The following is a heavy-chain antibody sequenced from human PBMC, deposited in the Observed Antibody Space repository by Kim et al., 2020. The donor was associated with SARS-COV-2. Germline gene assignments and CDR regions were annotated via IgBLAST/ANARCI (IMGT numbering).Heavy chain of an antibody. CDR1: DFTFGSYP. J-gene: IGHJ4*02. V-gene: IGHV3-23*01. CDR2: ISGSGGKT. CDR3: AKSARGDYTGLDY. D-gene: IGHD4-17*01. Sequence: GGSLRLSCAASDFTFGSYPMTWIRQPPGKGLEWVSTISGSGGKTYSTDSVKGRFIISRDNAKNMVFLHMNSLRAEDTAVYYCAKSARGDYTGLDYWGQGTPVTVSS.